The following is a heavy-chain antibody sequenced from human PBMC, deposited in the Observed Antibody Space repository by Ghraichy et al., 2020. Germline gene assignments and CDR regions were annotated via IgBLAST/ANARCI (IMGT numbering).Heavy chain of an antibody. Sequence: LSRTCAASRFTFSDYYMNWIRQTPGKGLEWVSYISGTGSVKYYADPVQGRFTISRDNAKNSLYLQMNSLRAEDSAMYYCAREPPRELLNTFDIWGQGTMVTVSS. V-gene: IGHV3-11*04. CDR1: RFTFSDYY. J-gene: IGHJ3*02. D-gene: IGHD1-26*01. CDR2: ISGTGSVK. CDR3: AREPPRELLNTFDI.